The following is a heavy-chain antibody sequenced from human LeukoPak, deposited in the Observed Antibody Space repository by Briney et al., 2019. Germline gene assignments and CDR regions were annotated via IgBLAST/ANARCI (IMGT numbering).Heavy chain of an antibody. CDR1: GYTFTDYY. J-gene: IGHJ5*02. CDR2: INPNSGAT. Sequence: ASVKVSCKASGYTFTDYYLHWVRQAPGQGLEWMGFINPNSGATTYAQKFRGRVSVTRDTSISTAYMELSSLGSDGTAVYYCARDRPNNWFDPWGQGTLVTVSS. CDR3: ARDRPNNWFDP. V-gene: IGHV1-2*02.